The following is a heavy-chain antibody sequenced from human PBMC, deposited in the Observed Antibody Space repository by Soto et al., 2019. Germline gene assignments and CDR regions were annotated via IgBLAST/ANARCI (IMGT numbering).Heavy chain of an antibody. V-gene: IGHV3-30*18. Sequence: GGSLRLSCAASGFTFSSYGMHWVRQAPGKGLEWVAVISYDGSNKYYADSVKGRFTISRDNSKNTLYLQMNSLRAEDTAVYYCAKTPGRCSGGSCQPATYYYYGMDVWGQGTTVTVSS. CDR2: ISYDGSNK. J-gene: IGHJ6*02. CDR3: AKTPGRCSGGSCQPATYYYYGMDV. CDR1: GFTFSSYG. D-gene: IGHD2-15*01.